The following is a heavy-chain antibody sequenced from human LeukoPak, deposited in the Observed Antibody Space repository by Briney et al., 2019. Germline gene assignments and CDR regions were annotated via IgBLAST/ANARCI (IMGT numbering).Heavy chain of an antibody. CDR1: GYTFTSYD. V-gene: IGHV1-8*02. D-gene: IGHD6-19*01. CDR2: MNANSGDT. Sequence: VASVKVSCKASGYTFTSYDINWVRQATGQGLEWMGWMNANSGDTGYAQKFQGRVTMTRNTSISTAYMELSSLRFEDTAVYYCARGLQQWPRDYWGQGTLVTVSS. CDR3: ARGLQQWPRDY. J-gene: IGHJ4*02.